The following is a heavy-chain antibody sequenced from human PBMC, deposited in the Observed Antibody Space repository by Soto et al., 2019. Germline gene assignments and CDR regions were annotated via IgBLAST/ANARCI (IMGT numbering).Heavy chain of an antibody. Sequence: PGGSLRLSCAASGFTFSSYAMHWVRQAPGKGLEWVAVISYDGSNKYYADSVKGRFTISRDNSKNTLYLQMNSLRAEDTAVYYCARGRNYYDSSRMAFDYWGQGTLXTVSS. CDR3: ARGRNYYDSSRMAFDY. V-gene: IGHV3-30-3*01. J-gene: IGHJ4*02. D-gene: IGHD3-22*01. CDR1: GFTFSSYA. CDR2: ISYDGSNK.